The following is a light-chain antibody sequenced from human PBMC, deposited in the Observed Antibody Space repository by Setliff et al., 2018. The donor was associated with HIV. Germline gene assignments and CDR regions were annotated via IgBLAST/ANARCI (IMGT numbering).Light chain of an antibody. CDR2: EVR. CDR3: SSYAITNTLP. CDR1: GSDVGGYSY. J-gene: IGLJ1*01. V-gene: IGLV2-14*01. Sequence: QSALTQPASVSGSPGQSTTISCTGTGSDVGGYSYVSWYQQHPGKAPKLIIYEVRNRPSGVSNRFSGSKSGNTASLTISGLQAEDEADYYCSSYAITNTLPFGTGTKVTVL.